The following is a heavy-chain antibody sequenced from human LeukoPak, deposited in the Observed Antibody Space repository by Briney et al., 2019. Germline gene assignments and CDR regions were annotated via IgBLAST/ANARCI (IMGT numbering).Heavy chain of an antibody. CDR3: ARVAHYYDFWSGYYSYYGMDV. CDR2: IKQDGSEK. Sequence: GGSLRLSCAASEFTFSSYWMSWVRQAPGKGLEWVANIKQDGSEKYYVDSVKGRFTISRDNAKNSLYLQMNSLRAEDTAVYYCARVAHYYDFWSGYYSYYGMDVWGQGTTVTVSS. D-gene: IGHD3-3*01. J-gene: IGHJ6*02. V-gene: IGHV3-7*01. CDR1: EFTFSSYW.